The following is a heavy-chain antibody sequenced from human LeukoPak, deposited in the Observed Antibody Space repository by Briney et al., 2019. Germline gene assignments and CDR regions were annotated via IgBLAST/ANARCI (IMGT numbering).Heavy chain of an antibody. CDR3: ARASSGWLLGYFDY. V-gene: IGHV4-59*01. Sequence: SETLSLTCTVSGGSISSYYWSWIRQPPGKGLEWIGYIYYSGSTNYNPSLKSRVTISVDTSKNQFSLKLSSVTAADTAVYYCARASSGWLLGYFDYSRQGTLVTVSS. CDR2: IYYSGST. CDR1: GGSISSYY. D-gene: IGHD6-19*01. J-gene: IGHJ4*02.